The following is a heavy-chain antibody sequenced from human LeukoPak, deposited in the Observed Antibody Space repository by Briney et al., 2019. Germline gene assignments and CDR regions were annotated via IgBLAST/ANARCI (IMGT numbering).Heavy chain of an antibody. CDR3: ARDYYEAPFDS. V-gene: IGHV3-48*02. CDR1: GFTFSTYN. Sequence: QPGGSLRLSCAASGFTFSTYNMNWVRQAPGKGLEWVSYISTSSSIIYYADSVKGRFTISRDNAKNSLSLQMNSLRDEDTAVYYCARDYYEAPFDSWGQGTLVTVS. D-gene: IGHD3-22*01. CDR2: ISTSSSII. J-gene: IGHJ4*02.